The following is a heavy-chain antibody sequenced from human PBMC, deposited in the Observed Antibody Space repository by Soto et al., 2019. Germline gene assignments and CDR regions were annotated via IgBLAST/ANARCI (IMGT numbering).Heavy chain of an antibody. CDR1: GFTFSTYA. CDR2: ISSAGSYI. CDR3: ARDYYSSGSYRPDY. Sequence: GGSLRLSCAASGFTFSTYAMNWVRQAPGKGLEWVSSISSAGSYIYYADSMKGRFTVSRDNAKNSLYLQMNSLRAEDTAVYYCARDYYSSGSYRPDYWGQGTLVTVSS. J-gene: IGHJ4*02. V-gene: IGHV3-21*01. D-gene: IGHD3-10*01.